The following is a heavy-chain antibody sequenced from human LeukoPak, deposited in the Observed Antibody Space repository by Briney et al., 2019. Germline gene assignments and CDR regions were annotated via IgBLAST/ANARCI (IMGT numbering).Heavy chain of an antibody. CDR1: GGSISSSSYY. Sequence: SETLSLTCTVSGGSISSSSYYWGWIRQPPGKGLEWIGSIYYSGSTYYNPSLKSRVTISVDTSKNQFSLKLSSVTAADTAVYYCASGSRYYFDYWGQGTLVTVSS. CDR2: IYYSGST. CDR3: ASGSRYYFDY. J-gene: IGHJ4*02. D-gene: IGHD2-15*01. V-gene: IGHV4-39*01.